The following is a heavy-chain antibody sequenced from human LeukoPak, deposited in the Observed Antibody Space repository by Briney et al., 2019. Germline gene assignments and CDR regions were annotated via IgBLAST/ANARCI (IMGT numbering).Heavy chain of an antibody. Sequence: GGSLRLSCAASGFTFSSYEMNWVRQAPGKGLEWVSYISSSGSTIYYADSVKGRFTISRDNAKNSLYLQMNSLRAEDTAVYYCARITMVRGVIREWRFDPWGQGTLVTVSS. CDR1: GFTFSSYE. CDR2: ISSSGSTI. D-gene: IGHD3-10*01. J-gene: IGHJ5*02. CDR3: ARITMVRGVIREWRFDP. V-gene: IGHV3-48*03.